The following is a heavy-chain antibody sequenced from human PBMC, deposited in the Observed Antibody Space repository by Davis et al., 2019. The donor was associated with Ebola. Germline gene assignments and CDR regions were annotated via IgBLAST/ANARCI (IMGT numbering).Heavy chain of an antibody. Sequence: GSLRLSCTVSGASISAYYWSWIRQSPGKGLEWIGNIFYSGSSSYSRSTNYHSSLKSRIFISVDTSKNQFSLKLNSVTAADTAVYYCARDSSGSPYSGLDVWGQGTTVTVSS. V-gene: IGHV4-59*12. CDR1: GASISAYY. CDR2: IFYSGSSSYSRST. J-gene: IGHJ6*02. CDR3: ARDSSGSPYSGLDV. D-gene: IGHD6-25*01.